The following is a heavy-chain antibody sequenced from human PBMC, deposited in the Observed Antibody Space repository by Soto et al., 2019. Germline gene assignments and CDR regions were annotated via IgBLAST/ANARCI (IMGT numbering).Heavy chain of an antibody. CDR2: IYSGGST. Sequence: GGSLRLSCAASGFTVSSNYMSWVHQAPGKGLEWVSVIYSGGSTYYADSVKGRFTISRDNSKNTLYLQMNSLRAEDTAVYYCASRSQSGSYYFDYWGQGTLVTVSS. D-gene: IGHD3-10*01. CDR3: ASRSQSGSYYFDY. CDR1: GFTVSSNY. V-gene: IGHV3-53*01. J-gene: IGHJ4*02.